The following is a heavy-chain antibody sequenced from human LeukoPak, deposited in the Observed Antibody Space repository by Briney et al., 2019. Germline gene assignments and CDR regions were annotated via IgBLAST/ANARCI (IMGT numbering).Heavy chain of an antibody. D-gene: IGHD3-9*01. J-gene: IGHJ4*02. CDR3: ATTPYDILTGYYLPFDY. CDR2: IYYSGST. V-gene: IGHV4-59*05. CDR1: GGSISSYY. Sequence: SETLSLTCTVSGGSISSYYWSWIRQPPGKGLEWIGSIYYSGSTYYNPSLKSRVTISVDTSKNQFSLKLSSVTAADTAVYYCATTPYDILTGYYLPFDYWGQGTLVTVSS.